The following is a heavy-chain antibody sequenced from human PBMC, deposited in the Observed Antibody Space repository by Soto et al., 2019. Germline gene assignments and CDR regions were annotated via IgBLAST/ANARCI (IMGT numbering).Heavy chain of an antibody. J-gene: IGHJ4*02. V-gene: IGHV1-69*06. D-gene: IGHD3-16*01. Sequence: QVQLVQSGAEVQKPGSSVKVSCKASGDTFTTYTINWVRQAPGQGREWLGGIVPILGAGNYAQKFQGRVTITADRSTTTAYLDLSSLRSDDTAVYYCAREGEGIPAHRYWGKGTLVTVSS. CDR2: IVPILGAG. CDR1: GDTFTTYT. CDR3: AREGEGIPAHRY.